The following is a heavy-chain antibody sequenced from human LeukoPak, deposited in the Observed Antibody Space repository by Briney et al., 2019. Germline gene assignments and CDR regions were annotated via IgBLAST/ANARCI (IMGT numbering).Heavy chain of an antibody. V-gene: IGHV4-30-4*08. CDR2: IYYSGST. J-gene: IGHJ4*02. CDR3: ARDRRVSSGALDY. D-gene: IGHD3-22*01. CDR1: GGSISSGDYY. Sequence: PSETLSLTCTVSGGSISSGDYYWSWIRQPPGKGLEWIGYIYYSGSTYYNPSLKSRVTISVDTSKNQFPLKLSSVTAADTAVYYCARDRRVSSGALDYWGQGTLVTVSS.